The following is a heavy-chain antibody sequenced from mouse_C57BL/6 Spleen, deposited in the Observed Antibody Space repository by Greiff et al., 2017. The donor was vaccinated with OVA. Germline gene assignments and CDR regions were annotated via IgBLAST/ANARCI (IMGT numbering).Heavy chain of an antibody. D-gene: IGHD3-2*02. Sequence: VQLQQSGAELVKPGASVKVSCKASGYTFTSYWMHWVKQRPGQGLEWIGRIHPSDSDTNYNQKFKGKATLTVDKSSSTAYMQLISLTAEDSAVYYCAPHSSCYVMAWFAYWGQGTLVTVSA. J-gene: IGHJ3*01. V-gene: IGHV1-74*01. CDR2: IHPSDSDT. CDR3: APHSSCYVMAWFAY. CDR1: GYTFTSYW.